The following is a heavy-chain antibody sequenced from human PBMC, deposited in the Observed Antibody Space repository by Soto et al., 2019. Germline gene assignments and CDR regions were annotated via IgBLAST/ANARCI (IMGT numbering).Heavy chain of an antibody. CDR2: INTYHGNT. J-gene: IGHJ6*02. V-gene: IGHV1-18*01. CDR3: ARSPGYSASWGYFYYGMKI. CDR1: CYTFTNYG. Sequence: QVQLVQSGAELKKPGASVKFSCKASCYTFTNYGISWVRQAPGQGLEWMGWINTYHGNTKYAQKLQGRVTMTKDTSTSTAYMELTSLRSDDTAVYYCARSPGYSASWGYFYYGMKIWGQGTTVIVSS. D-gene: IGHD6-13*01.